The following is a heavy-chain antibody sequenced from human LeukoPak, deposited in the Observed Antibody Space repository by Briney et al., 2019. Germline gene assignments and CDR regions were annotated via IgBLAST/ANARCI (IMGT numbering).Heavy chain of an antibody. D-gene: IGHD3-10*01. V-gene: IGHV4-34*01. CDR1: GGSFSGYY. CDR3: ARGLGSYYGSGSYYPHRTRWFDP. Sequence: KASETLSLTCAVYGGSFSGYYWSWIRQPPGKGLEWIGEINHSGSTNYNPSLKSRVTISVDTSKNQFSLKLSSVTAADTAVYYCARGLGSYYGSGSYYPHRTRWFDPWGQGTLVTVSS. J-gene: IGHJ5*02. CDR2: INHSGST.